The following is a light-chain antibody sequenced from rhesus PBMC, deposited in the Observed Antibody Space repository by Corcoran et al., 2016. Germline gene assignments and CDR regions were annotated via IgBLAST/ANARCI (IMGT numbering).Light chain of an antibody. J-gene: IGLJ6*01. CDR2: DNN. CDR3: QSYDSSLNAHV. Sequence: QSVLTQPPSVSGAPGQTVTISCTGSSSNIGGYDVHWYQQLPGTAPKLLIYDNNKRPSGISDRFSGSKSGTSASLAITGLQTEDEADYYCQSYDSSLNAHVFGSGTKLTVL. CDR1: SSNIGGYD. V-gene: IGLV1-64*01.